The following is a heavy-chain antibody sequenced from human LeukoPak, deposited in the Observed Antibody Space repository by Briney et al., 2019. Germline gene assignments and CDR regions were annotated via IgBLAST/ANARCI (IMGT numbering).Heavy chain of an antibody. Sequence: ASVKVSCKASGYTFTSYAMNWVRQAPGQGLEWMGWINTNTGNPTYAQGFTGRFVFSLDTSVSTAYLQISSLKAEDTAVYYCARTVQGSSWYVGCLDYWGQGTLVTVSS. D-gene: IGHD6-13*01. J-gene: IGHJ4*02. CDR2: INTNTGNP. CDR1: GYTFTSYA. V-gene: IGHV7-4-1*02. CDR3: ARTVQGSSWYVGCLDY.